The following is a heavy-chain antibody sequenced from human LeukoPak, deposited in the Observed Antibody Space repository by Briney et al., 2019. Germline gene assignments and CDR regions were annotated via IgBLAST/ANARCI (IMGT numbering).Heavy chain of an antibody. Sequence: GGSLRLSCAASGFTFSTYAMSWVRQAPGKGLEWVSLITRGGTDTFYEDSVKGRFTISRDNCNNTLYLHMTGLRAEDAATYYCAKGRPVRTSGWYFFDYWGQGTLVTVSS. CDR2: ITRGGTDT. CDR3: AKGRPVRTSGWYFFDY. J-gene: IGHJ4*02. V-gene: IGHV3-23*03. CDR1: GFTFSTYA. D-gene: IGHD6-19*01.